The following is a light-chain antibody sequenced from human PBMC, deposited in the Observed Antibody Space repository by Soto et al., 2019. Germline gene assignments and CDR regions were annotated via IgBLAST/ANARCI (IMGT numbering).Light chain of an antibody. CDR2: AAS. J-gene: IGKJ1*01. CDR1: QGIDRW. CDR3: QHYNSYSEA. Sequence: IHMTQSPSTLSASLGDIVTITFRASQGIDRWLAWYQQKPGKAPKVLIYAASSLRSGVPLRFSGSGSGTEFTLTISSLQPDDFATYYCQHYNSYSEAFGQGTKVDIK. V-gene: IGKV1-5*01.